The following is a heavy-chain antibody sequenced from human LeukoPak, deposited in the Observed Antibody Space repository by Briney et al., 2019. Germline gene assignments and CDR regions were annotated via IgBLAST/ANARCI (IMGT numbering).Heavy chain of an antibody. CDR3: AREGRDFWSGYYTYYYYGMDV. V-gene: IGHV1-69*05. Sequence: SVKVSCKASGGTFSSYAISWVRQAPGQGLEWMGGIIPIFGTANYAQKFQGRVTITRDTSASTAYMELSRLRSEDTAVYYCAREGRDFWSGYYTYYYYGMDVWGQGTTVTVSS. D-gene: IGHD3-3*01. CDR2: IIPIFGTA. CDR1: GGTFSSYA. J-gene: IGHJ6*02.